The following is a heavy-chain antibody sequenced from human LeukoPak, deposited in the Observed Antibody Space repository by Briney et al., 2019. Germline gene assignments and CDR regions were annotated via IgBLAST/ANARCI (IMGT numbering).Heavy chain of an antibody. CDR3: AKEDDFGNHFDY. J-gene: IGHJ4*02. Sequence: PEGSLRLSCAASGFTFSSYAMTWVRQAPGKGLEWVSVISGSSGGTYYADSVKGRFIISRDNFKNTVYLQMNSLRAEDTAVYYCAKEDDFGNHFDYWGQGTLVTVSS. D-gene: IGHD4-11*01. CDR2: ISGSSGGT. V-gene: IGHV3-23*01. CDR1: GFTFSSYA.